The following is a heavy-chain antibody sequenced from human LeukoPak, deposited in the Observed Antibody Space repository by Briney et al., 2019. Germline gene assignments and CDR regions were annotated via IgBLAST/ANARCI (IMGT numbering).Heavy chain of an antibody. D-gene: IGHD3-10*01. CDR1: GFTFSSYG. J-gene: IGHJ6*03. CDR2: IQYDGSNK. V-gene: IGHV3-30*02. CDR3: ARDENYYGSGGTDNYYYYYYMDV. Sequence: GGSLRLSCAASGFTFSSYGMHWVRQAPGKGLEWVAFIQYDGSNKNYADSVKGRFTISRENSKNTLYLQMNSLRAEDTAFYYCARDENYYGSGGTDNYYYYYYMDVWGKGTTVTVSS.